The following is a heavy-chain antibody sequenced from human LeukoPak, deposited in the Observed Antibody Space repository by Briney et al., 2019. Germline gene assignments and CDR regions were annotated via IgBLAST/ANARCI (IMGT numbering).Heavy chain of an antibody. Sequence: SETLSLTCTVSGGSISHYYWSWIRQPAGRGLEWIGRVSISGSTNDNPSLKSRVTMSLDTSKNQFSLNLRSVTAADTAVYYCARGYGSGRNYFDFWGQGTLVTVSS. CDR3: ARGYGSGRNYFDF. V-gene: IGHV4-4*07. D-gene: IGHD3-10*01. CDR2: VSISGST. J-gene: IGHJ4*02. CDR1: GGSISHYY.